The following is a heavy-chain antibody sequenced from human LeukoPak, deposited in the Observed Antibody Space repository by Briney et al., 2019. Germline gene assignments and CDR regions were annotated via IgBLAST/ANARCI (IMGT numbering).Heavy chain of an antibody. CDR2: INHSGST. CDR1: GGSFSGYY. D-gene: IGHD6-19*01. J-gene: IGHJ4*02. Sequence: SETLSLTCAVYGGSFSGYYWSWIRQPPGKGLEWIGEINHSGSTNYNPSLKSRVTISVDTSKNQFSLKLSSVTAADTAVYYCARGRGAVAGNGYYFDYWGQGTLVTVSS. CDR3: ARGRGAVAGNGYYFDY. V-gene: IGHV4-34*01.